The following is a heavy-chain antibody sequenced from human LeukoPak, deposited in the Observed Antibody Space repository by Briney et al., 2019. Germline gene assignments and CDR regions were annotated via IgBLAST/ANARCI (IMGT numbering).Heavy chain of an antibody. CDR2: INHSGST. Sequence: PSETLSLTCTVSGGSISSYYWSWIRQPPGKGLEWIGEINHSGSTNYNPSLKSRVTISIDTSNNQFSLKLTSVTAADTAVYYCARDKGYYGSGIGSKFDYWGQGTLVKVSS. CDR1: GGSISSYY. V-gene: IGHV4-59*12. D-gene: IGHD3-10*01. CDR3: ARDKGYYGSGIGSKFDY. J-gene: IGHJ4*02.